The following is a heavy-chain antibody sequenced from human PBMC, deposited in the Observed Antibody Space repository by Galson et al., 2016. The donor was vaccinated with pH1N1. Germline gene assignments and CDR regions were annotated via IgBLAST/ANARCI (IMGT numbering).Heavy chain of an antibody. Sequence: SLRLSCAASGFTFSRHAMRWVRQAPGKGLEWVSAISGSSGDAYYADSVKGRFTISRDNSENMVYLQMNSLRADDTAIYYCAKGLYSTKFYFADWGQGALVTVSS. J-gene: IGHJ4*02. V-gene: IGHV3-23*01. CDR3: AKGLYSTKFYFAD. CDR1: GFTFSRHA. CDR2: ISGSSGDA. D-gene: IGHD2/OR15-2a*01.